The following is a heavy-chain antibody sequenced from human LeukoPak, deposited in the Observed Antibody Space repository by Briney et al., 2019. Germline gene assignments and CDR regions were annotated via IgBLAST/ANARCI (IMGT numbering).Heavy chain of an antibody. J-gene: IGHJ4*02. D-gene: IGHD3-22*01. Sequence: GGSLRLSCAASAFTFSSYGMHWVRQAPGKGLEWVAVISYDGSEKYYADSVKDRFTISRDNSKNTLYLQMNSLRAEDTAVYYCARMHYYDGNLLTPSDYWGQGTLVTVSS. V-gene: IGHV3-30*03. CDR2: ISYDGSEK. CDR1: AFTFSSYG. CDR3: ARMHYYDGNLLTPSDY.